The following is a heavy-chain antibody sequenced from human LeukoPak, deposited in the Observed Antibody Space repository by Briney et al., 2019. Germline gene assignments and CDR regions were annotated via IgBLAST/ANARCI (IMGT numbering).Heavy chain of an antibody. CDR3: ARDSGIAAAGTNDY. J-gene: IGHJ4*02. V-gene: IGHV1-69*13. Sequence: SVKVSCKVSGYTLTELSMHWVRQAPGQGLEWMGGIIPIFGTANYAQKFQGGVTITADESTSTAYMELSSLRSEDTAVYYCARDSGIAAAGTNDYWGRGTLVTVSS. D-gene: IGHD6-13*01. CDR1: GYTLTELS. CDR2: IIPIFGTA.